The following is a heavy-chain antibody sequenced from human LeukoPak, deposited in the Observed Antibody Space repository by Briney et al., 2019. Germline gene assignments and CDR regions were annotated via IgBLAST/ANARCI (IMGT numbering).Heavy chain of an antibody. CDR1: GYTFTSYC. J-gene: IGHJ4*02. V-gene: IGHV1-46*01. CDR3: ARDWYVAPGIYDNDY. D-gene: IGHD3-22*01. CDR2: INPSGGST. Sequence: ASVKVSCKASGYTFTSYCMHWVRQAPGQGLEWMGIINPSGGSTSYAQKFQGRVTMTRDTSTSTVYMELSSLRSEDTAVYYCARDWYVAPGIYDNDYWGQGTLVTVSS.